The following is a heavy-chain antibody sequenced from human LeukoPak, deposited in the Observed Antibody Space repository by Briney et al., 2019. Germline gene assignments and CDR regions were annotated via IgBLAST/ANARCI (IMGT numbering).Heavy chain of an antibody. CDR2: LSSSGSHV. V-gene: IGHV3-21*01. D-gene: IGHD6-19*01. CDR1: GSTFTTYS. Sequence: GGSLRLSCAASGSTFTTYSMNWVRQAPGKGLEWVSFLSSSGSHVYYADSVKGRFTISRDNAKNSLYLQMNGLRAEDTAVYYCARDAGNSSGWNDFDYWGQGTLVTVSS. CDR3: ARDAGNSSGWNDFDY. J-gene: IGHJ4*02.